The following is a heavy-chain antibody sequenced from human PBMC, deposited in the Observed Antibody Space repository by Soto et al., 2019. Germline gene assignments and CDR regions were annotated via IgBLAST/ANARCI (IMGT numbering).Heavy chain of an antibody. J-gene: IGHJ6*02. Sequence: PGGSLRLSCAASGFTFSSYWMSWVRQAPGKGLERVANIKQDGSEKYYVDSVKGRFTISRDNAKNSLYLQMNSLRAEDTAVYYYARWRDIVLVPAAIQPYYGMDVWGQGTTVTVSS. CDR3: ARWRDIVLVPAAIQPYYGMDV. CDR2: IKQDGSEK. V-gene: IGHV3-7*01. CDR1: GFTFSSYW. D-gene: IGHD2-2*01.